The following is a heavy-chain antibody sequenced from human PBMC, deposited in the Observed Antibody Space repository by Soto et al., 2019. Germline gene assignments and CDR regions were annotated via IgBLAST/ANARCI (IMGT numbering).Heavy chain of an antibody. CDR2: ISDDGGST. J-gene: IGHJ4*02. CDR1: GFSFSIYY. CDR3: AKDRLAGNFDY. Sequence: GGSLRLSCAASGFSFSIYYMYWVRQAPGKGLEWVATISDDGGSTYYADSVKGRFTISRDNSKNTLYLQMNGLRVEDTAVYYCAKDRLAGNFDYWGQGTQVTVSS. V-gene: IGHV3-23*01.